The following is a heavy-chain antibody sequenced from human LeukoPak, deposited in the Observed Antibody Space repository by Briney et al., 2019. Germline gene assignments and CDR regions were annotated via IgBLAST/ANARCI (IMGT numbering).Heavy chain of an antibody. CDR3: ARDQGYSYGHSFDY. CDR1: GFTYSSHN. J-gene: IGHJ4*02. Sequence: PGRSLRLSCAASGFTYSSHNMHWVRQAPGKGLEWVALITYDGSNKYYADSAKGRFTISRDNSKNTLYVQMNSLRAEDTAVYYCARDQGYSYGHSFDYWGQGTLVTVSS. CDR2: ITYDGSNK. V-gene: IGHV3-30-3*01. D-gene: IGHD5-18*01.